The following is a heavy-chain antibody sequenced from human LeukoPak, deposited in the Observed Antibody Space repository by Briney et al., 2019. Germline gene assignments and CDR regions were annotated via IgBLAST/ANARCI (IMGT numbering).Heavy chain of an antibody. J-gene: IGHJ4*02. CDR3: ARYSMVVTAIPSLYFDY. Sequence: GGSLRLSCAASGFTFSSYSMNWVRQAPGKGLEWVSSISSSSSYIYYADPVKGRFTISRDNAKNSLYLQMNSLRAEDTAVYYCARYSMVVTAIPSLYFDYWGQGTLVTVSS. CDR2: ISSSSSYI. CDR1: GFTFSSYS. D-gene: IGHD2-21*02. V-gene: IGHV3-21*01.